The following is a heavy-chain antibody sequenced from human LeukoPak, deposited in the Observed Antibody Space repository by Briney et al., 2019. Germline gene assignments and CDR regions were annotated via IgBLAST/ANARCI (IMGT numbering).Heavy chain of an antibody. J-gene: IGHJ4*02. CDR3: ARHSCYDS. CDR2: IYAGDSST. V-gene: IGHV5-51*01. CDR1: GFTFTTYS. Sequence: GESLQISCKGSGFTFTTYSFAWVRQMPGKGVEWMGVIYAGDSSTRYSPSFQGQVTISVDKSISTAYLQWSSLKASDSAIYYCARHSCYDSWGQGTLVTVSS. D-gene: IGHD3-16*01.